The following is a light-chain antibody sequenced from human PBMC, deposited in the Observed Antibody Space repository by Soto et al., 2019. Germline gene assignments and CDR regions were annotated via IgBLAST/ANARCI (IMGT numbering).Light chain of an antibody. CDR2: GAF. V-gene: IGKV1-6*01. CDR3: LQDFKYPRT. Sequence: AIQMTQSPSSLSVSVGDRVTITCRASQNIRTELGWYQQKPGKAPRLLLYGAFSLQSGVPSRFSGSGSGTDFTLTSSSLQPDHFATYYCLQDFKYPRTFGQGTNVEV. J-gene: IGKJ1*01. CDR1: QNIRTE.